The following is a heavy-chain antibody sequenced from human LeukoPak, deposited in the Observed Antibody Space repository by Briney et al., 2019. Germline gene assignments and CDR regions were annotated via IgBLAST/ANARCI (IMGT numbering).Heavy chain of an antibody. CDR3: AREGSSSWRSEYFQH. CDR2: IKQDGSEK. J-gene: IGHJ1*01. CDR1: GFIFSNYW. V-gene: IGHV3-7*01. D-gene: IGHD6-13*01. Sequence: HPGGSLRLSCAASGFIFSNYWVIWVRQAPGKGLEWVANIKQDGSEKYYVDSVKGRFTISRDNAKNSLYLQMNSLRAEDTAVYYCAREGSSSWRSEYFQHWGQGTLVTVSS.